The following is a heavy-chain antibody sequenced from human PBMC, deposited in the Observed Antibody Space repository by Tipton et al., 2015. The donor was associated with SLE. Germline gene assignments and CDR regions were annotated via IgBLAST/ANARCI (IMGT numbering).Heavy chain of an antibody. J-gene: IGHJ3*02. V-gene: IGHV4-34*01. CDR1: GGSFSGYY. Sequence: LRLSCTVYGGSFSGYYWSWIRQPPGKGLEWIGEINHTGSTTHNPSLKSRVTISVDTSKNQFSLKLSSVTAADTAVYYCASRGRMIAVAVRHAFDIWGQGTMVTVSS. CDR3: ASRGRMIAVAVRHAFDI. CDR2: INHTGST. D-gene: IGHD6-19*01.